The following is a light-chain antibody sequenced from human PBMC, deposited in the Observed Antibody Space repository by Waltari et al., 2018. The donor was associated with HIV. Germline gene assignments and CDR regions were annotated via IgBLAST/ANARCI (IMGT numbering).Light chain of an antibody. CDR1: QSVRNN. Sequence: EVVLTQSQVTLSLSPGERATLSCRASQSVRNNVAWFQQKPGQPPRLLIYDASNRATGIPVRFRGSGSGTDFTLTINSLEPEDFAVYYCQHRSGWPTFGGGSKVDIK. CDR2: DAS. J-gene: IGKJ4*01. CDR3: QHRSGWPT. V-gene: IGKV3-11*01.